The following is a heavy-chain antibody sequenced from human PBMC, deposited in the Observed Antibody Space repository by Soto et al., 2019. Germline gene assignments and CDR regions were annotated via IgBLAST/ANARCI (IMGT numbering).Heavy chain of an antibody. CDR1: GFTFSNYA. CDR3: AKETGTTPSYSDN. Sequence: EVQLLESGGGFVQPGGSLRVSCAASGFTFSNYAMSWVRQAPGKGLEWVSSISQSGGSTHYTGSVKGRFTIFRDNSKNPLHLHMNSLRAEDTAVYYCAKETGTTPSYSDNWGQGTLVTVSS. CDR2: ISQSGGST. J-gene: IGHJ4*02. D-gene: IGHD1-7*01. V-gene: IGHV3-23*01.